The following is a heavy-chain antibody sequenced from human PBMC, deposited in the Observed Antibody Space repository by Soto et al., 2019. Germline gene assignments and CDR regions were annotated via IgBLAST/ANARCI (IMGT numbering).Heavy chain of an antibody. CDR3: ARITYYYDSSGPT. J-gene: IGHJ4*02. CDR1: VFTFSSYS. CDR2: ISSSSSTI. D-gene: IGHD3-22*01. Sequence: GGSLRLSCAASVFTFSSYSMNWVRQAPGKGLEWVSYISSSSSTIYYADSVKGRFTISRDNAKNSLYLQMNSLRDEDTAVYYCARITYYYDSSGPTWGQGTLVTVSS. V-gene: IGHV3-48*02.